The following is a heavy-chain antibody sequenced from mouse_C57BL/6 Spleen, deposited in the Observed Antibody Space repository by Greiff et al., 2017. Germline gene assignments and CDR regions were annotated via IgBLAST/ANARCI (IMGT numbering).Heavy chain of an antibody. D-gene: IGHD1-1*01. J-gene: IGHJ1*03. CDR2: IWSGGST. CDR1: GFSLTSYG. Sequence: QVQLKQSGPGLVQPSQSLSITCTVSGFSLTSYGVHWVRQSPGQGLEWLGVIWSGGSTDYNAAFISRLSISKDNSKSQVFFKMNSLQADDTAIYYCARMTTVANWYFDVWGTGTTVTVSS. CDR3: ARMTTVANWYFDV. V-gene: IGHV2-2*01.